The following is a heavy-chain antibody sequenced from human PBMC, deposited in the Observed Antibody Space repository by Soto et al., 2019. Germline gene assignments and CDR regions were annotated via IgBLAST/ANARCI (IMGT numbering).Heavy chain of an antibody. CDR2: ISYSGNT. Sequence: SETLSLTCTVSGGSISNFYWSWIRQPPGKGLEWIGYISYSGNTNYNPSLKSRVSISVDTSKNQLSLNLTSVTAADTAQYYCAKADGEQWLLPHLDKWGQGTLVTVSS. CDR3: AKADGEQWLLPHLDK. CDR1: GGSISNFY. J-gene: IGHJ4*02. V-gene: IGHV4-59*01. D-gene: IGHD6-19*01.